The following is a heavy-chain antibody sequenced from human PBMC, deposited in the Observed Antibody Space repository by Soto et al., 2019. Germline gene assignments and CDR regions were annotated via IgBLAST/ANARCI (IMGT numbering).Heavy chain of an antibody. J-gene: IGHJ6*04. CDR3: AGDLNYYGMDV. CDR2: IYYSGST. CDR1: GGSVSSGSYY. V-gene: IGHV4-61*01. Sequence: SETLSLTCTVSGGSVSSGSYYWTWIRQPPGKGLEWIGYIYYSGSTSYNPSVKSRATISLDTSKNEVSLKLSSVTAADTAVYYCAGDLNYYGMDVWGNGTTVTVSS.